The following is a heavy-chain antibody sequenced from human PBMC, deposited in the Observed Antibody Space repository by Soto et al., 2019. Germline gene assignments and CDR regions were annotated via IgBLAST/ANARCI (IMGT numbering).Heavy chain of an antibody. CDR3: VRGGFLSHDHVIIAPATLGFDP. J-gene: IGHJ5*02. V-gene: IGHV1-8*01. CDR1: GYTFTTYD. D-gene: IGHD2-2*01. Sequence: ASVKVCCKASGYTFTTYDINWARQAPGQGLEWMGWMNPNRTNTGYAEKFQGRVSMTRDTSISTAYMELSSLTSDDTAVYYCVRGGFLSHDHVIIAPATLGFDPWGQGTLVTVSS. CDR2: MNPNRTNT.